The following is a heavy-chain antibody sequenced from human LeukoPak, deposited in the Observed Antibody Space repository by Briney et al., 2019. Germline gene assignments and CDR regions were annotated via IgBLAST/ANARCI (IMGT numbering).Heavy chain of an antibody. D-gene: IGHD3-22*01. J-gene: IGHJ6*03. Sequence: GGSLRLSCAASEFSVGSNYMTWVRQAPGKGLEWVSLIYSGGSTYYADSVKGRFTISRDNSKNSLYLHMNSLRAEDTAFYYCARDKQIDYSFYYMDVWGKGTTVTVSS. V-gene: IGHV3-66*01. CDR3: ARDKQIDYSFYYMDV. CDR1: EFSVGSNY. CDR2: IYSGGST.